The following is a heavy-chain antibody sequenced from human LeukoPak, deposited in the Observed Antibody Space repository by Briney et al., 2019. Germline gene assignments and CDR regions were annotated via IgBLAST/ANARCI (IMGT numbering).Heavy chain of an antibody. Sequence: GGSLRLSCAASGFRFSDFTMTWVRQAPGKGPEWVSAIGGRGGSTYYADSVKGRFTISRDNSKNTLYLQMNSLRAEDTAVYYCAKGTGSGRGNDAFDIWGQGTMVTVSS. CDR2: IGGRGGST. CDR3: AKGTGSGRGNDAFDI. CDR1: GFRFSDFT. D-gene: IGHD3-10*01. V-gene: IGHV3-23*01. J-gene: IGHJ3*02.